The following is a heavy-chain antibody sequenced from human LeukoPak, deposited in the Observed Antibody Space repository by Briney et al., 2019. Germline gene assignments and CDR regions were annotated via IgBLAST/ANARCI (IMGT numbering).Heavy chain of an antibody. D-gene: IGHD3-10*01. J-gene: IGHJ5*02. CDR1: GFTFSNYA. Sequence: GGSLRPSCAASGFTFSNYAMSWVRQAPGKGLEWVSVISGSGGSTYYADSVKGRFTISRDNPKNTLYLQMNSLRAEDTAVYYCAKAGGWFGELLQTSADNWFDPWGQGTLVTVSS. CDR2: ISGSGGST. CDR3: AKAGGWFGELLQTSADNWFDP. V-gene: IGHV3-23*01.